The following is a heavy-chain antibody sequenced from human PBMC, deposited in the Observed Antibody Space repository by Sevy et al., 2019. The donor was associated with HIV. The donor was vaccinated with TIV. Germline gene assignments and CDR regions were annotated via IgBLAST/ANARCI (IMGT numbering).Heavy chain of an antibody. J-gene: IGHJ4*02. Sequence: GGSLRLSCAASGFTFAKYSMSWVRQAPGKGLEWLSTFSFGCGRINYADSVKGRFTISRDDSKNTLFLQMNSLRAEDTATYFCAREGCTQPHDYWGQGTLVTVSS. V-gene: IGHV3-23*01. CDR1: GFTFAKYS. D-gene: IGHD2-8*01. CDR2: FSFGCGRI. CDR3: AREGCTQPHDY.